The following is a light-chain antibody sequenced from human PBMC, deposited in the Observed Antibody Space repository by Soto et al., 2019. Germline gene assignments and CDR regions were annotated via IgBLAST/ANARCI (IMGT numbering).Light chain of an antibody. CDR3: QQYNNWPKT. Sequence: EIVMTQSPATLSVSPGERATLSCRASQSVSSNLAWYQQKPGQAPRLLIYGASTRATGIPARFSGSGSGTEVTLNISSLQYEDFAVYYCQQYNNWPKTFGQGTKLEIK. CDR1: QSVSSN. CDR2: GAS. V-gene: IGKV3-15*01. J-gene: IGKJ2*01.